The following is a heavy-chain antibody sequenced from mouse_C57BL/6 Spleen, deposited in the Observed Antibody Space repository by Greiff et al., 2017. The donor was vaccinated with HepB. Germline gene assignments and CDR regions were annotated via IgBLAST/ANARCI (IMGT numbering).Heavy chain of an antibody. D-gene: IGHD1-1*01. Sequence: VQLQQSGAELVKPGASVKLFCKASGYAFTEYTIHWVKQRSGQGLEWIGWFYPGSGSIKYNEKFKDKATLTADKSSSTVYMELSRLTSEDSAVYFCARPANYYYGSSSYFDVWGTGTTVTVSS. CDR1: GYAFTEYT. J-gene: IGHJ1*03. CDR2: FYPGSGSI. V-gene: IGHV1-62-2*01. CDR3: ARPANYYYGSSSYFDV.